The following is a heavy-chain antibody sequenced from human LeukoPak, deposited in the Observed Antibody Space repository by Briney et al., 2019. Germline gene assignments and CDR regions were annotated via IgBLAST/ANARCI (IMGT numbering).Heavy chain of an antibody. J-gene: IGHJ4*02. CDR1: GGSFSGYY. V-gene: IGHV4-34*01. D-gene: IGHD5-12*01. CDR3: AKGLRFGGSGDY. CDR2: INHSGST. Sequence: SETLSLTCAVYGGSFSGYYWSWIRQPPGKGLEWIGEINHSGSTNYNPSLKSRVTISVDTSKNQFSLKLSSVTAADTAVYYCAKGLRFGGSGDYWGQGTLVTVSS.